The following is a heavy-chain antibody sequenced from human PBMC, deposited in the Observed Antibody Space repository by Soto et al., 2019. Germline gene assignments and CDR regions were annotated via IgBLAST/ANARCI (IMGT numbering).Heavy chain of an antibody. V-gene: IGHV1-46*01. J-gene: IGHJ4*02. CDR2: INPSGGST. Sequence: QVQLVQSGAEVKKPGASVKVSCKASGYTFTSYYMHWVRQAPGQGLEWMGIINPSGGSTSYAQKFQGRVXXTXDXXTSTVYMELSSLRSEDTAVYYCARDRGELTTPFAYWGQGTLVTVSS. CDR1: GYTFTSYY. D-gene: IGHD1-26*01. CDR3: ARDRGELTTPFAY.